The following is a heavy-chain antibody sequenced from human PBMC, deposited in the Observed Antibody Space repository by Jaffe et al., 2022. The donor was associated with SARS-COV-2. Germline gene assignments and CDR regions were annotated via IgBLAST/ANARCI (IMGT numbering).Heavy chain of an antibody. CDR1: GFTFNIYW. V-gene: IGHV3-74*01. Sequence: EVQLVESGGGLVQPGGSLRLSCAASGFTFNIYWMHWVRQVPGKGLVWVSRINSDGSGTSYADSVKGRFTISRDNAKNTLYLQMNSLRAEDTAVYYCARGDLAGGDTGGFQYWGRGILVPVSS. CDR3: ARGDLAGGDTGGFQY. J-gene: IGHJ4*02. CDR2: INSDGSGT. D-gene: IGHD3-16*01.